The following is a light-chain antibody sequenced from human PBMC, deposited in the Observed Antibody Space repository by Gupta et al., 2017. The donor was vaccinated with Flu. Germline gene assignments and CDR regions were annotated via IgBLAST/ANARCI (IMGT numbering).Light chain of an antibody. CDR2: EYN. Sequence: VTISCTRSSGSIASYYVQWYQQSPGSYPKTVIEEYNQRPSGVPGRFSCAIDSSYKTALLNMSGLKTEDEAYYYCQSYDRSSRVAVGGGTKLTVL. V-gene: IGLV6-57*01. CDR1: SGSIASYY. CDR3: QSYDRSSRVA. J-gene: IGLJ2*01.